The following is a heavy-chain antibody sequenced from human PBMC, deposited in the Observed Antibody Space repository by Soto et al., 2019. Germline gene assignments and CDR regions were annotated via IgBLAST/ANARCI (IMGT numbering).Heavy chain of an antibody. V-gene: IGHV4-61*08. D-gene: IGHD2-15*01. CDR3: ARVGCSGGSCYYVFPYYFYGMDV. J-gene: IGHJ6*02. CDR2: IYYSGST. Sequence: SETLSLTCTVSDGSLSSDGYYWSWIRQHPGKGLEWMGYIYYSGSTNYNPSLKSRVTISVDTSKNQFSLKLSSVTAADTAVYYCARVGCSGGSCYYVFPYYFYGMDVWGQGNTVTVSS. CDR1: DGSLSSDGYY.